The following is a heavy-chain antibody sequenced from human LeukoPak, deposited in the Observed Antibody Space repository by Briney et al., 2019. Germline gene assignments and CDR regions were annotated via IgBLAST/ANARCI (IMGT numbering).Heavy chain of an antibody. Sequence: GGSLRLSCAASGFTFSSYAMHWVRQAPGKGLEWVAVISYDGSNKYYADSVKGRFTISRDNAKNSLYLQMNSLRAEDTAVYYCARDSGSGYDYDAFDIWGQGTMVTVSS. V-gene: IGHV3-30-3*01. CDR2: ISYDGSNK. CDR3: ARDSGSGYDYDAFDI. D-gene: IGHD5-12*01. CDR1: GFTFSSYA. J-gene: IGHJ3*02.